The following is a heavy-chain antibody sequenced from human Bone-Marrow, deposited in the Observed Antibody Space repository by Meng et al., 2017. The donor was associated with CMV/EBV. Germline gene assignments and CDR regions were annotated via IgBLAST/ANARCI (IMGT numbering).Heavy chain of an antibody. J-gene: IGHJ3*02. V-gene: IGHV3-48*04. CDR3: ARVLWIVGASDAFDI. D-gene: IGHD1-26*01. CDR1: GFTFSSYS. Sequence: GESLKISCAASGFTFSSYSMNWVRQAPGKGLEWVSYISSSGSTIYYADSVKGRFTISRDNAKNSLYLQMNSLRAEDTAVYYCARVLWIVGASDAFDIWGQGTMVTVSS. CDR2: ISSSGSTI.